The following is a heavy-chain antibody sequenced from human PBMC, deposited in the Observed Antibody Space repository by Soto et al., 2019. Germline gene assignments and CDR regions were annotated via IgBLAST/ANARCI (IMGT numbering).Heavy chain of an antibody. D-gene: IGHD3-9*01. CDR3: ARDREDDILTGWFDP. J-gene: IGHJ5*02. CDR1: GYTFTSYG. CDR2: ISAYNGNT. V-gene: IGHV1-18*04. Sequence: ASVKVSCKASGYTFTSYGISWVRQAPGQGLEWMGWISAYNGNTNYAQKLQGRVTMTTDTSTSTAYMELSRLRSDDTAVYYCARDREDDILTGWFDPWGQGTMVTVYS.